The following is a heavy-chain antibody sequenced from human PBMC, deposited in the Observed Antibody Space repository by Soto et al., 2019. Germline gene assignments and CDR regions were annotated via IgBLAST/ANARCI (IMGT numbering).Heavy chain of an antibody. J-gene: IGHJ3*02. CDR1: GFTFDDYA. CDR3: AKETHCSGGSCYYPDAFDI. D-gene: IGHD2-15*01. CDR2: ISWNSGSI. V-gene: IGHV3-9*01. Sequence: PGGSLRLSCAASGFTFDDYAMHWVRQAPGKGLEWVSGISWNSGSIGYADSVKGRFTISRDNAKNSLYLQMNSLRAEDTALYYCAKETHCSGGSCYYPDAFDIWGQGTMVTVSS.